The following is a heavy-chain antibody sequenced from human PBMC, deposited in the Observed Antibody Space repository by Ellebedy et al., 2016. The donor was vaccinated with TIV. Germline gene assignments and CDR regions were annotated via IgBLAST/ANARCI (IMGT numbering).Heavy chain of an antibody. CDR3: VRGGFSLSLGY. CDR1: GFTFSNYW. V-gene: IGHV3-74*01. Sequence: GESLKISCVASGFTFSNYWMHWVRQAPGKGLVWVSYINSDGSTTTYADSVKGRFTISRDNAKNTLYLQMNSLRAEDTAVYYCVRGGFSLSLGYWGQGTLVTVSS. D-gene: IGHD2/OR15-2a*01. CDR2: INSDGSTT. J-gene: IGHJ4*02.